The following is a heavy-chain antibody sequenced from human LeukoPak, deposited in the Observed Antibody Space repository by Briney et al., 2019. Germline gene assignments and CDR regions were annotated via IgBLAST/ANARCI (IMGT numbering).Heavy chain of an antibody. J-gene: IGHJ4*02. CDR3: AMCHDYSNYFDY. Sequence: PSETLSLTCIVSGGSISSYYWSWIRQPAGKGLEWIGRLYSSGDTNYNPSLKSRVTMSVDTSKNQFSLKLSSVTAADTAVYYCAMCHDYSNYFDYWGQGTLVTVSS. D-gene: IGHD4-11*01. V-gene: IGHV4-4*07. CDR1: GGSISSYY. CDR2: LYSSGDT.